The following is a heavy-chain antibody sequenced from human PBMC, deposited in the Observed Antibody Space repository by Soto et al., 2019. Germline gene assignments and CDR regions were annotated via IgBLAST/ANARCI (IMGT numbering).Heavy chain of an antibody. Sequence: EEQLVVSGGGLAQPGRSLTLACEASGFKVAEYGLSWVRQAPGKGPQWVAFIRSDAYGGTAEYAASVKGRFTISRDDSKNIAYLQMNSLEVEDSAVYYCARQFTGPGAFDLWGRGTMVSVSS. CDR2: IRSDAYGGTA. J-gene: IGHJ3*01. V-gene: IGHV3-49*04. CDR1: GFKVAEYG. CDR3: ARQFTGPGAFDL.